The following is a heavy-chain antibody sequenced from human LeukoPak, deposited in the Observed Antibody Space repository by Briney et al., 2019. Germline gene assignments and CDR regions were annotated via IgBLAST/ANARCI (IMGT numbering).Heavy chain of an antibody. D-gene: IGHD2-2*01. V-gene: IGHV3-21*01. CDR2: ISSSSSYI. J-gene: IGHJ3*02. CDR3: AREVDIVVVPAAPSDAFDI. CDR1: GFTFSSYS. Sequence: GGSLRLSCAASGFTFSSYSMNWVRQAPGKGLEWVSSISSSSSYIYYADSVKGGFTISRDNAKNSLYLQMNSLRAEDTAVYYCAREVDIVVVPAAPSDAFDIWGQGTMVTVSS.